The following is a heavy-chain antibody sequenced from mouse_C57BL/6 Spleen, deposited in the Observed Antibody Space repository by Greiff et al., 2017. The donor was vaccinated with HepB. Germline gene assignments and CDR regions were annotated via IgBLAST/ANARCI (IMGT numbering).Heavy chain of an antibody. CDR1: GYTFTDYY. V-gene: IGHV1-19*01. D-gene: IGHD2-5*01. Sequence: EVQLVESGPVLVKPGASVKMSCKASGYTFTDYYMNWVKQSHGKSLEWIGVINPYNGGTSYNQKFKGKATLTVDKSSSTAYMELNSLTSEDSAVYYCAREEDYSNYGAYWGQGTLVTVSA. J-gene: IGHJ3*01. CDR2: INPYNGGT. CDR3: AREEDYSNYGAY.